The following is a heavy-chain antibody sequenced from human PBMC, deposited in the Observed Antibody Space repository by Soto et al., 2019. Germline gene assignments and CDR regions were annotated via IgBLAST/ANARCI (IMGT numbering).Heavy chain of an antibody. CDR1: GYSFTSYW. J-gene: IGHJ4*02. CDR2: IDPSDSYT. Sequence: GASLKISCKGSGYSFTSYWISWVRQMPGKGLEWMGRIDPSDSYTNYSPSFQGHVTISADKSISTAYLQWSSLKASDTAMYYCARHGRYYYDSSGYYPLDWWGQGTLVTVSS. CDR3: ARHGRYYYDSSGYYPLDW. D-gene: IGHD3-22*01. V-gene: IGHV5-10-1*01.